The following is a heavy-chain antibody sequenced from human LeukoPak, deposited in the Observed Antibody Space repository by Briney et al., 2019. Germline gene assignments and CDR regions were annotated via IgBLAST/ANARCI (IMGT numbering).Heavy chain of an antibody. CDR1: GLSFSNYA. Sequence: GGSLRLSCEASGLSFSNYAMAWVRQAPGKGLEWVSLITGTSGRTYYAASVKGRFTISRDNSKNMLYLQMNSLRAEDTAVYYCARDYYDSSGYPNDGYWGQGTLVTVSS. V-gene: IGHV3-23*01. CDR2: ITGTSGRT. D-gene: IGHD3-22*01. CDR3: ARDYYDSSGYPNDGY. J-gene: IGHJ4*02.